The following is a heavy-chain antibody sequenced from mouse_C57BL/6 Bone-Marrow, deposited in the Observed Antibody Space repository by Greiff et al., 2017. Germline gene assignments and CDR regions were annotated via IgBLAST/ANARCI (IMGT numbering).Heavy chain of an antibody. V-gene: IGHV5-9-1*02. D-gene: IGHD1-1*01. CDR3: TSYYYDVSSPFAY. CDR2: ISSGCDYI. Sequence: DVKLVESGAGLVKPGGSLKLSCAASGFTFSSYAMSWVRQTPEQRLEWVAYISSGCDYIYYADNVKGRFTISRDNARNTLYLQMSSLKSEDTAMYYCTSYYYDVSSPFAYWDQGTLVTVSA. CDR1: GFTFSSYA. J-gene: IGHJ3*01.